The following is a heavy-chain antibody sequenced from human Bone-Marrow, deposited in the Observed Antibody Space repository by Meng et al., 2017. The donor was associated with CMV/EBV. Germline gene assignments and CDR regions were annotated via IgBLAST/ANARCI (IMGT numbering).Heavy chain of an antibody. Sequence: GGSLRLSCAASGFTVSRNYMSWVRQAPGKGLEWVSGISWNSGSIGYADSVKGRFTISRDNAKNSLYLQMNSLRAEDTALYYCAKDIGYCSSTSCYTGIDWGQGTLVTVSS. J-gene: IGHJ4*02. CDR3: AKDIGYCSSTSCYTGID. D-gene: IGHD2-2*02. CDR2: ISWNSGSI. V-gene: IGHV3-9*01. CDR1: GFTVSRNY.